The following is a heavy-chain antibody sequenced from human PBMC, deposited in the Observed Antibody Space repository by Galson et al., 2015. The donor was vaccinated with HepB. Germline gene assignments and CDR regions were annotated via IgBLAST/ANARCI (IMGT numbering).Heavy chain of an antibody. CDR2: ISSSSSTI. CDR3: ARDGRDIWGSYHQFDY. Sequence: SLRLSCAASGFTFSSYSMNWVRQAPGKGLEWVSYISSSSSTIYYADSVKGRFTISRDNAKNSLYLLMNSLRAEDTAVYYCARDGRDIWGSYHQFDYWGQGTLVTVSS. V-gene: IGHV3-48*01. D-gene: IGHD3-16*02. J-gene: IGHJ4*02. CDR1: GFTFSSYS.